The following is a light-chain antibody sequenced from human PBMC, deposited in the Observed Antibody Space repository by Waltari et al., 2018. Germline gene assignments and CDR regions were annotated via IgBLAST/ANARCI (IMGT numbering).Light chain of an antibody. Sequence: DIQMTQSPSSLSASVGDRVTITCQANQDIYNSLNWYQQKPGKAPNLLIYGASNLEPGVPSRFSGSGSGTHFTFTISSLQPDDFATYYCQQYDTPLCFGGGTKVAIK. J-gene: IGKJ4*01. V-gene: IGKV1-33*01. CDR2: GAS. CDR1: QDIYNS. CDR3: QQYDTPLC.